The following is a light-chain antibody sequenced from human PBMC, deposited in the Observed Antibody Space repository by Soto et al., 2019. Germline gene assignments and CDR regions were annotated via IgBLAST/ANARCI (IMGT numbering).Light chain of an antibody. J-gene: IGKJ1*01. V-gene: IGKV1-5*03. CDR2: RAS. CDR1: QSISDW. Sequence: DIQMTQSPSTLSASVGDRVTITCRASQSISDWLAWYQQKPGEAPRLLIYRASTLQSGVSSRFRGSGSWTEFTLTISDLQPDDCATYYCQQDHIYSWTVGQGTTVGIK. CDR3: QQDHIYSWT.